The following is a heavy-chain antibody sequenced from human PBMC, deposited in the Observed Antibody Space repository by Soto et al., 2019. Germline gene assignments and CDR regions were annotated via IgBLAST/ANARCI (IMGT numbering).Heavy chain of an antibody. CDR1: GFSFSKYA. J-gene: IGHJ4*02. CDR3: ARESEDLTSNFDY. Sequence: EVQLVESGGGLVKPGGSLTLSCVASGFSFSKYAMNWVRQAPGKGLEWVSSISSSGYYIHYADSVKGRFTVSRDTASNSVFLQMNSLRGEDTAVYFCARESEDLTSNFDYWGQGTLVTVSS. CDR2: ISSSGYYI. V-gene: IGHV3-21*01.